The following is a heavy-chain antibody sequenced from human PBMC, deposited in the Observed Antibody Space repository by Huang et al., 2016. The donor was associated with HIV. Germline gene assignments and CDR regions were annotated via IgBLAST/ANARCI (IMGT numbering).Heavy chain of an antibody. D-gene: IGHD3-16*01. CDR3: ARQWGMVDAFDI. Sequence: EVQLVESGGGLVQPGGSLRLSCAASGFTFSSFWIHWVRQVPGKGLVWVVCIDGAGTVTTYVDYVRGRFSISRDNAKNTLYLQMNSLRGVDTAVYYCARQWGMVDAFDIWGQGTMVTVSS. J-gene: IGHJ3*02. CDR1: GFTFSSFW. CDR2: IDGAGTVT. V-gene: IGHV3-74*01.